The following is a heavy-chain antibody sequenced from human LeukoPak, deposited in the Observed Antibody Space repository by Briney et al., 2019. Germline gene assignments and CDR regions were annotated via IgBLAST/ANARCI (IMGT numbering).Heavy chain of an antibody. CDR2: IYYTGST. CDR1: GGSISSSSYY. Sequence: PSETLSLTCSVSGGSISSSSYYWGWIRQPPGKGLEWIGSIYYTGSTNYNPSLKSRVTISVDTSKNQFSLKLSSVTAADTAVYYCASEAYCGGDCYLYYFDYWGQGTLVTVSS. J-gene: IGHJ4*02. CDR3: ASEAYCGGDCYLYYFDY. V-gene: IGHV4-39*07. D-gene: IGHD2-21*02.